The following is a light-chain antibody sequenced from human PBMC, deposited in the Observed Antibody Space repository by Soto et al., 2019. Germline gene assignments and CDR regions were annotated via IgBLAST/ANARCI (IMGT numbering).Light chain of an antibody. CDR3: SSYTSSSTGVV. Sequence: QSVLTQPASVSGSPGQWITISCTGTSSDVGGYNYVSWYQQHPGKAPKLMIYDVSNRPSGVSNRFSGSKSGNTASLTISGLQAEDEADYYCSSYTSSSTGVVFGGGTKLTVL. J-gene: IGLJ2*01. CDR1: SSDVGGYNY. V-gene: IGLV2-14*01. CDR2: DVS.